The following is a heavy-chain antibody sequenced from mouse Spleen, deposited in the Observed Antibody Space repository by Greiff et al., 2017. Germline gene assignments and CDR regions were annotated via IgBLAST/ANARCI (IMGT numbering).Heavy chain of an antibody. Sequence: EVQLQQSGAELVRPGASVKLSCTASGFNIKDDYMHWVKQRPEQGLEWIGWIDPENGDTEYASKFQGKATITADTSSNTAYLQLSSLTSEDTAVYYCTTDWGFGYWGQGTTLTVSS. D-gene: IGHD4-1*01. CDR2: IDPENGDT. CDR3: TTDWGFGY. CDR1: GFNIKDDY. J-gene: IGHJ2*01. V-gene: IGHV14-4*01.